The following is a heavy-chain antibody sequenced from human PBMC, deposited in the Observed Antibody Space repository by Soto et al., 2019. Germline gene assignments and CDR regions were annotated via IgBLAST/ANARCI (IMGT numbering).Heavy chain of an antibody. V-gene: IGHV3-74*01. CDR1: GFNFNIYS. Sequence: EVQLVESGGGLVQPGGSLRLSCADAGFNFNIYSMHWVRQAPGKGLVWVSRVNSVGTRAHYADSVNGRFTISRDSAKNTLYLQMNNLRAEDTAVYFCASLPRDDEVYWGQGTLVIVSS. D-gene: IGHD3-3*01. CDR3: ASLPRDDEVY. J-gene: IGHJ4*02. CDR2: VNSVGTRA.